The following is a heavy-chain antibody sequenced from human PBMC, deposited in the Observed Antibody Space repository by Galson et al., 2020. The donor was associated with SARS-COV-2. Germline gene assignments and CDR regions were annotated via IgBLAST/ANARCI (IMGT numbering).Heavy chain of an antibody. CDR3: ARESYDSGWFDY. D-gene: IGHD6-19*01. Sequence: GGSLRLSCAASGFSFSSYWMTWVRQAPGKGLEWVANIKQDGSDKYYVDSVKGRFTISRDIAKNSLYLHMNSLRAEDTAVYYCARESYDSGWFDYWGQGTLVTVSS. V-gene: IGHV3-7*03. CDR2: IKQDGSDK. CDR1: GFSFSSYW. J-gene: IGHJ4*02.